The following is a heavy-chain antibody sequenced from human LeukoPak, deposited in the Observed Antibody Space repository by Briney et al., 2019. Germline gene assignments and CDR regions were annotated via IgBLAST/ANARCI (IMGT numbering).Heavy chain of an antibody. CDR3: TRGPSGSDY. J-gene: IGHJ4*02. V-gene: IGHV1-2*06. CDR2: INPSSGGT. Sequence: ASVKVSCKVSGYTFTGYYLHWVRQAPGQGLEWMGRINPSSGGTNYAQKFQGRVTMTRDTSINTAYMDLSSLRSDDPAVYYCTRGPSGSDYWGQGTLVTVSS. D-gene: IGHD3-10*01. CDR1: GYTFTGYY.